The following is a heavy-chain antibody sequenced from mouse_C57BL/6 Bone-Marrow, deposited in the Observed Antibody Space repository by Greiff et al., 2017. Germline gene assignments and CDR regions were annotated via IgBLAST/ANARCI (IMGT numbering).Heavy chain of an antibody. CDR1: GYTFTSYW. Sequence: VQLQQPGAELVKPGASVKMSCKASGYTFTSYWITWVKQRPGQGLEWIGDIYPTSGRTNYNEKFKSKAILTVDTSSNTAYMQLSSLTSEDSAVFYGARAGLLGRSFDYWGQGTTLTVSS. J-gene: IGHJ2*01. D-gene: IGHD4-1*01. CDR3: ARAGLLGRSFDY. CDR2: IYPTSGRT. V-gene: IGHV1-55*01.